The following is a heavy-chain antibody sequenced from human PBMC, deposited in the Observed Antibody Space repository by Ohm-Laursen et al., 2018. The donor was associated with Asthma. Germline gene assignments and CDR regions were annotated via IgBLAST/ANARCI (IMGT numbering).Heavy chain of an antibody. CDR1: GGSISSGGYS. J-gene: IGHJ4*02. V-gene: IGHV4-30-2*02. CDR3: AKSSRPFYFDS. CDR2: IYHSGST. D-gene: IGHD6-6*01. Sequence: SQTLSLTCAVSGGSISSGGYSWSWIRQPPGKGLEWIGYIYHSGSTYFNPSLKSRVTISVDRSKNQFSLKLSSVTAADTAVYYCAKSSRPFYFDSWGQGTLVTVSS.